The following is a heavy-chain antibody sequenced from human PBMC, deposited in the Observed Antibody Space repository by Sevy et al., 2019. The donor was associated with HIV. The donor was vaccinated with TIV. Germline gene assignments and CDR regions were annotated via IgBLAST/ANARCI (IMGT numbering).Heavy chain of an antibody. V-gene: IGHV3-74*01. CDR2: VNSDGSNT. J-gene: IGHJ4*02. CDR3: AAANTWKDY. D-gene: IGHD1-1*01. Sequence: GGSLRLSCAASGFTFSSYWMHWVRQAPGKGPVWVRGVNSDGSNTNNADTVKGRFTMSRDSAKNTLDLQRNSLRAEDTGVYFCAAANTWKDYWGQGTLVTVSS. CDR1: GFTFSSYW.